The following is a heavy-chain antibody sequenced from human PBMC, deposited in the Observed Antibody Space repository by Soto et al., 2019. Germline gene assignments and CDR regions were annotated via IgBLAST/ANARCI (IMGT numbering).Heavy chain of an antibody. CDR3: ARLPSGFY. CDR2: IKPNSGGT. J-gene: IGHJ4*02. Sequence: GPVEGSCKASGYTFTRYYIHWVRQATGQGLEWMGWIKPNSGGTNYAQKFQGRVTMTRDTSISTAYMELSRLRSDDTAVYYCARLPSGFYWGQGTLVT. V-gene: IGHV1-2*02. D-gene: IGHD3-10*01. CDR1: GYTFTRYY.